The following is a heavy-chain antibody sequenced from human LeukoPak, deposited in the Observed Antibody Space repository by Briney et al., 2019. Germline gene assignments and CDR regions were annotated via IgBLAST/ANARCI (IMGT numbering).Heavy chain of an antibody. CDR2: INTDGTVT. CDR3: ATTQWLAPPPDS. CDR1: GFTFSKYW. J-gene: IGHJ4*02. Sequence: PGGSLSLSCAASGFTFSKYWMLWVRQAPGKGLESVSRINTDGTVTTYADSVKGRFTVSRDNADNTMFLQMNSVRDEDTAVYYCATTQWLAPPPDSWGQGTPVTVSS. V-gene: IGHV3-74*01. D-gene: IGHD6-19*01.